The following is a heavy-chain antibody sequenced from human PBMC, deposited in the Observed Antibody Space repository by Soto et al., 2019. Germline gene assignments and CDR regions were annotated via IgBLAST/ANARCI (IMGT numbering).Heavy chain of an antibody. V-gene: IGHV4-34*01. J-gene: IGHJ1*01. CDR1: GGSISSYY. D-gene: IGHD3-22*01. Sequence: PSETLSLTCTVSGGSISSYYWSWIRQPPGKGLEWIGEINHSGSTNYNPSLKSRVTISVDTSKNQFSLKLSSVTAADTAVYYCARAGDYYDSSGHKRYFQHWGQGTLVTVSS. CDR3: ARAGDYYDSSGHKRYFQH. CDR2: INHSGST.